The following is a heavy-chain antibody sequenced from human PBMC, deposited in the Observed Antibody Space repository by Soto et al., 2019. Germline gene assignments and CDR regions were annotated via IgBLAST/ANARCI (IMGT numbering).Heavy chain of an antibody. V-gene: IGHV4-4*02. D-gene: IGHD2-15*01. CDR1: GGSFTSNNW. Sequence: SETLSLTCAVSGGSFTSNNWWTWVLQPPGQGLEWIGEIYRTGSTNYNPSLKSRVTISLDKSENQFSLKVTSLTAADTAVYYYASRDPGSGVDYWGQGTLVTVSS. CDR3: ASRDPGSGVDY. CDR2: IYRTGST. J-gene: IGHJ4*02.